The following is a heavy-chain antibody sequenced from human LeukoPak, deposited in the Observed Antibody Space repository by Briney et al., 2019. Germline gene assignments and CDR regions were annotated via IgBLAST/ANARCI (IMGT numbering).Heavy chain of an antibody. D-gene: IGHD3-16*01. CDR2: ISASGTSI. CDR1: GFTFSTYT. V-gene: IGHV3-21*01. J-gene: IGHJ5*02. CDR3: ARDGA. Sequence: PGGSLRLSCATSGFTFSTYTMNWVRQAPGKGLEWVSFISASGTSIYYADSVRGRFTISRDNAKNSLYLQMNSLRAEDTAVYYCARDGAWGPGTLVTVSS.